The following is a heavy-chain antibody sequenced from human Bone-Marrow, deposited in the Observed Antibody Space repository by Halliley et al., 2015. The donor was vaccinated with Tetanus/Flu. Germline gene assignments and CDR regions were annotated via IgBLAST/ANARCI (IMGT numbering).Heavy chain of an antibody. CDR2: T. V-gene: IGHV3-23*05. CDR3: AKGSQYYYDGSGSEGAFDL. J-gene: IGHJ3*01. D-gene: IGHD3-22*01. Sequence: TYYADSRKGRFTISRDNSKNTLYLQMNSLRAEDTAVYYCAKGSQYYYDGSGSEGAFDLWGQGTMVTVSS.